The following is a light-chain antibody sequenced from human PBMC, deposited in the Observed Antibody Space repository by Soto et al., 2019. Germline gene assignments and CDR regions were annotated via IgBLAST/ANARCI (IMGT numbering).Light chain of an antibody. CDR3: QQRSNWPPDKYT. CDR1: QSVSSY. CDR2: DAS. Sequence: EIVLTQSPATLSLSPGARATLSCRASQSVSSYLAWYQQKPGQAPRLLIYDASNRATGIPARFSGSGSGTDCTLTISSLEPEDFAVYYCQQRSNWPPDKYTFGQGTKLEI. J-gene: IGKJ2*01. V-gene: IGKV3-11*01.